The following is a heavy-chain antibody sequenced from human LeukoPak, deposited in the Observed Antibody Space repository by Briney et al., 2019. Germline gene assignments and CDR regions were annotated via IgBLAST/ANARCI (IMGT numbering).Heavy chain of an antibody. CDR2: ISAYNGNT. D-gene: IGHD3-16*01. J-gene: IGHJ4*02. CDR1: GYTFTGYY. Sequence: ASVKVSCKASGYTFTGYYMHWVRQAPGQGLEWMGWISAYNGNTNYAQKLQGRVTMTTDTSTSTAYMELRSLRSDDTAVYYCARVERDDYVWGSYHFDYWGQGTLVTVSS. V-gene: IGHV1-18*04. CDR3: ARVERDDYVWGSYHFDY.